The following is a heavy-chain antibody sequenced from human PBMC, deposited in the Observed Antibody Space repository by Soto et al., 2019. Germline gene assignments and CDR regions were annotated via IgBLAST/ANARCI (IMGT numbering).Heavy chain of an antibody. Sequence: QITLKESGPTLVKPTQTLTLTCTFSGLSLSTTGVGVGWIRQPPGKALEWLALIYWDDDKRYSPSLKSRLTITKDTSQNQVVLTMTNMDPVDTATYYCVQSRCGGDCLQSYSSHSYYGLDVWCQGTTVTVSS. CDR1: GLSLSTTGVG. V-gene: IGHV2-5*02. CDR3: VQSRCGGDCLQSYSSHSYYGLDV. J-gene: IGHJ6*02. CDR2: IYWDDDK. D-gene: IGHD2-21*02.